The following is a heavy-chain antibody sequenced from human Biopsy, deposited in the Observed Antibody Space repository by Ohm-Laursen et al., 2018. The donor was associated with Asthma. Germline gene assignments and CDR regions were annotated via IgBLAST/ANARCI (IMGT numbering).Heavy chain of an antibody. Sequence: TLSLTCTVSGDSITSGGCCWNWIRQHPGKGLEWIGYIHHSGTSYFNPSLKSRVSFSRDMSKNQFSLRLSSVTAADTAVYYCARSPYYYGLLGPTRGFGVYAVWGHGTLVTVSS. J-gene: IGHJ3*01. D-gene: IGHD3-10*01. CDR3: ARSPYYYGLLGPTRGFGVYAV. V-gene: IGHV4-31*03. CDR1: GDSITSGGCC. CDR2: IHHSGTS.